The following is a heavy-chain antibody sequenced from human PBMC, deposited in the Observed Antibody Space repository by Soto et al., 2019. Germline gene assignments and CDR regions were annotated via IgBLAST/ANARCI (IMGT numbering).Heavy chain of an antibody. V-gene: IGHV3-15*07. J-gene: IGHJ3*02. CDR2: IKSKTDGGTT. CDR1: GFTFSNAW. Sequence: EVQLVESGGGLVKPGGSLRLSCAASGFTFSNAWMNWVRQAPGKGLEWVGRIKSKTDGGTTDYAAPVKGRFTISRDDSKNTLYLQMNSLKTEDTAVYYYTTDRISLGAFDIWGQGTMVTVSS. D-gene: IGHD7-27*01. CDR3: TTDRISLGAFDI.